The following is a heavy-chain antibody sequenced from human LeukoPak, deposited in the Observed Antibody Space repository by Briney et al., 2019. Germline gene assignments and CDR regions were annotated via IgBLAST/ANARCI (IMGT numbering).Heavy chain of an antibody. V-gene: IGHV3-7*01. Sequence: GWSLRLSCAASAFAFSTYWMDWVLQAPGKGLEWVGNINQDGSVKHYVDSVRGRFTISRDNARNSVYLQMNALRVEDTAVYYCTRDFVFWGQGTLVTASS. J-gene: IGHJ4*02. CDR2: INQDGSVK. CDR3: TRDFVF. CDR1: AFAFSTYW. D-gene: IGHD3-3*01.